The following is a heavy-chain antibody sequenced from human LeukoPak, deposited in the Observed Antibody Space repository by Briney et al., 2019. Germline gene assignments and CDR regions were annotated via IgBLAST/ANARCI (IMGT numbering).Heavy chain of an antibody. D-gene: IGHD5-18*01. V-gene: IGHV4-59*01. CDR1: GGSISSYY. CDR2: IYHSGST. CDR3: AREQPPLGYFDY. Sequence: SETLSLTCSVSGGSISSYYWNWIRHPPGKALEWIGYIYHSGSTNYNPSLKSRVTISVDTSKKQLSLRLSSVTAADTAVYYCAREQPPLGYFDYWGQGTLVTVSS. J-gene: IGHJ4*02.